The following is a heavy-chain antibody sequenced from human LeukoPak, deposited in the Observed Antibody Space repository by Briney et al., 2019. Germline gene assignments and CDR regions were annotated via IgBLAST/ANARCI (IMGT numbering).Heavy chain of an antibody. D-gene: IGHD3-22*01. V-gene: IGHV4-38-2*01. J-gene: IGHJ4*02. CDR1: SYSFSGGYY. CDR2: ISHSAST. Sequence: PSETLSLTCVVSSYSFSGGYYWGWIRQPPGKGLEWIGSISHSASTYYNPSFKSRVTMSIDTSRNQFSLKLSSVTAADTAAYYCARRYYYDTIGYYDYWGQGTLVTVSP. CDR3: ARRYYYDTIGYYDY.